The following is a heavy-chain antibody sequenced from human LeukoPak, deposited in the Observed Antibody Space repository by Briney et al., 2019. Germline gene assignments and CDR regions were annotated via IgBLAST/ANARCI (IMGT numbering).Heavy chain of an antibody. D-gene: IGHD1-26*01. Sequence: ASVKVSCKASGYTFTGYYLHWVRQAPGQGLDWMGCVNPNSCDTNYAQKFQGSVTMTRDTYISTVYMELSRLRSDDTAVYYCARASGSYWWFDSWGQGTLVTVSS. CDR1: GYTFTGYY. CDR3: ARASGSYWWFDS. V-gene: IGHV1-2*02. J-gene: IGHJ5*01. CDR2: VNPNSCDT.